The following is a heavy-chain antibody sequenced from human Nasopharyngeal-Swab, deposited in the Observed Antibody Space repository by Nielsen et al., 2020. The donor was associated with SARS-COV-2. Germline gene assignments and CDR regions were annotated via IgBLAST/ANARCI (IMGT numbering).Heavy chain of an antibody. CDR2: MSNDSYVL. V-gene: IGHV3-11*04. D-gene: IGHD1-26*01. CDR3: ARDAGWGGKYGSNWFDP. J-gene: IGHJ5*02. CDR1: GLIFSDQY. Sequence: SLKISCAASGLIFSDQYMSLMRQAPVTGLEWLSYMSNDSYVLTYADSVKGRFTVSRDNAKNSLYLQMNSLTPEDTAMYYCARDAGWGGKYGSNWFDPWGPSTLFTVSS.